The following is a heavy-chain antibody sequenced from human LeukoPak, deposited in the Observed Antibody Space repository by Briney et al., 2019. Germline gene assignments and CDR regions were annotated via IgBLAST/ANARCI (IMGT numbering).Heavy chain of an antibody. Sequence: GGSLRLFCAASGFNFSNYAMTWVRQAPGKGLEWASGISGSGGGTYYADSVKSRFAISRDDSENTLYLQMNHLRAEDTAVYYCAKGSGITFFGVVPPDYWGQGTLVTVSS. CDR3: AKGSGITFFGVVPPDY. D-gene: IGHD3-3*01. V-gene: IGHV3-23*01. CDR2: ISGSGGGT. J-gene: IGHJ4*02. CDR1: GFNFSNYA.